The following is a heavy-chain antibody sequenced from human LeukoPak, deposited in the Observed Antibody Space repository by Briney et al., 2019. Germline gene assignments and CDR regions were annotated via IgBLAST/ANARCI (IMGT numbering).Heavy chain of an antibody. CDR1: GGTFSSYA. V-gene: IGHV1-69*01. CDR3: ARPRRGAFDI. Sequence: VASVKVSCKASGGTFSSYAISWVRQAPGQGLEWMGGIIPIFGTANYAQKFQGRVTITADESTSTAYMELSSLRSGDTAVYYCARPRRGAFDIWGQGTMVTVSS. J-gene: IGHJ3*02. CDR2: IIPIFGTA.